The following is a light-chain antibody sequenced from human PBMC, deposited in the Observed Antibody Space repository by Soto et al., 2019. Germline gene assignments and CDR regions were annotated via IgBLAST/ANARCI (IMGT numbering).Light chain of an antibody. V-gene: IGLV2-14*01. CDR1: SSDVGRYNF. Sequence: QSALTQPASVSASPGQSITISCTGTSSDVGRYNFVSWYQQYPGKGPRLMMFEVSNRPSGVSNRFSGSKSGNTASLTISGLQTGDEAIYYCSSSTSTSALMIFGGGTKLTVL. CDR3: SSSTSTSALMI. CDR2: EVS. J-gene: IGLJ2*01.